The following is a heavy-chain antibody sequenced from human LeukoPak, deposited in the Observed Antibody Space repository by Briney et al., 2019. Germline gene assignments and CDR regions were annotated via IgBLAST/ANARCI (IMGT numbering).Heavy chain of an antibody. V-gene: IGHV4-59*01. CDR3: ASSKEAVDIHY. J-gene: IGHJ4*02. CDR1: GGSISSYY. CDR2: IYYSGST. Sequence: PSETLSLTCTVSGGSISSYYWSWIRQPPGKGLEWIWYIYYSGSTNYNPSLKSRVTISVDTSKNQFSLKLSSVTAADTAVYYCASSKEAVDIHYWGQGTLVTVSS. D-gene: IGHD5-12*01.